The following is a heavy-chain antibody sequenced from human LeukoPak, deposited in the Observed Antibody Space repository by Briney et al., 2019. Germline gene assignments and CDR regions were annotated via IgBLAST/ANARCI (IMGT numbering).Heavy chain of an antibody. V-gene: IGHV3-11*01. D-gene: IGHD6-13*01. CDR2: ISSSGSTI. Sequence: PGGSLRLSCAASGFTFSDYYMSWIRQAPGKGLEWVSYISSSGSTIYYADSVEGRFTISRDNAKNSLYLQMNSLRAEDTAVYYCARDRGGDYSSSYFDYWGQGTLVTVSS. J-gene: IGHJ4*02. CDR3: ARDRGGDYSSSYFDY. CDR1: GFTFSDYY.